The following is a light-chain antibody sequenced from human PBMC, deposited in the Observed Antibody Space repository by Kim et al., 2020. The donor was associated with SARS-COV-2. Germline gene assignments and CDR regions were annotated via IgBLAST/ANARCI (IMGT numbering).Light chain of an antibody. V-gene: IGLV2-14*03. CDR2: GVN. J-gene: IGLJ3*02. Sequence: GSPGQSLTISCPVIGGDEYVSWYQQYPGRVPKLIIYGVNRRPSGVSNRFSGSKSGNTASLTISGLQADDEAHYYCTSYISGSVWVFGGGTQLTVL. CDR1: GGDEY. CDR3: TSYISGSVWV.